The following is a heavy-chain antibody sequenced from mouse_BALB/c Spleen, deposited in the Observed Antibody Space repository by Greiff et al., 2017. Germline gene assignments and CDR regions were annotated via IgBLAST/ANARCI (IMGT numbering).Heavy chain of an antibody. CDR1: GYTFTSYY. CDR3: TREGVLRRYYAMDY. J-gene: IGHJ4*01. Sequence: QVQLKESGAELVKPGASVKLSCKASGYTFTSYYMYWVKQRPGQGLEWIGEINPSNGGTNFNEKFKSKATLTVDKSSSTAYMQLSSMTSEDSAVYYCTREGVLRRYYAMDYWGQGTSVTVSS. CDR2: INPSNGGT. V-gene: IGHV1S81*02. D-gene: IGHD2-4*01.